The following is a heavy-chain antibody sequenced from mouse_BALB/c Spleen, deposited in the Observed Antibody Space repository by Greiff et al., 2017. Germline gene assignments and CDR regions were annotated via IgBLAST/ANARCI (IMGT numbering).Heavy chain of an antibody. V-gene: IGHV5-9-4*01. CDR2: ISSGGSYT. Sequence: EVKLVESGGGLVKPGGSLKLSCAASGFTFSSYAMSWVRQSPEKRLEWVAEISSGGSYTYYPDTVTGRFTISRDNAKNTLYLEMSSLRSEDTAMYYCARVHYYAMDYWGQGTSVTVSS. CDR1: GFTFSSYA. CDR3: ARVHYYAMDY. J-gene: IGHJ4*01.